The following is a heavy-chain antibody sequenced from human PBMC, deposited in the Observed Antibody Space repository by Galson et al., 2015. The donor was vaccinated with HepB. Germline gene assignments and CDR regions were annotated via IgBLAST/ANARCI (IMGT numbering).Heavy chain of an antibody. CDR2: IYPGDSDT. CDR3: ARESYGDYAGSDAFDN. D-gene: IGHD4-17*01. Sequence: QSGAEVTKPGESLKISCKGSGYSFTSYWIGWVRQMPGKGLEWMGIIYPGDSDTRYSPSFQGQVTISADKSISTAYLQWSSLKASDTAMYYCARESYGDYAGSDAFDNWGQGTMVTVSS. J-gene: IGHJ3*02. V-gene: IGHV5-51*03. CDR1: GYSFTSYW.